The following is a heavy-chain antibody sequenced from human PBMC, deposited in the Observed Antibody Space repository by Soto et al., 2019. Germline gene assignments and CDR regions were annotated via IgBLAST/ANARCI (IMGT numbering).Heavy chain of an antibody. Sequence: QVQLVQSGAEEKKPGASVKVSCKASGYTFTTYAMHWVRQAPGQRLEWMGWINAVNGHTKYSQKFQGSVTIAGDTSASTAYMELSSLRSEDTAVYYCARDDCSGGSCYPPTGAFDIWGQGTMVTVSS. CDR2: INAVNGHT. V-gene: IGHV1-3*05. J-gene: IGHJ3*02. CDR3: ARDDCSGGSCYPPTGAFDI. CDR1: GYTFTTYA. D-gene: IGHD2-15*01.